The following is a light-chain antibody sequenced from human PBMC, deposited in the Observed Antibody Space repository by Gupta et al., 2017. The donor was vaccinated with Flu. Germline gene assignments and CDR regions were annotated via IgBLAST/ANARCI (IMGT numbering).Light chain of an antibody. V-gene: IGKV1-33*01. CDR1: QDMRKY. J-gene: IGKJ5*01. Sequence: DIQMTQSPSSLSASVGDRVTITCQASQDMRKYLNWYQQKSGKAPKLLIYEASNLQTGVPSRFSGSGSGTYFTFTISTLQPEDIGTYYCQQCENVPPITFGPGTRLEIK. CDR2: EAS. CDR3: QQCENVPPIT.